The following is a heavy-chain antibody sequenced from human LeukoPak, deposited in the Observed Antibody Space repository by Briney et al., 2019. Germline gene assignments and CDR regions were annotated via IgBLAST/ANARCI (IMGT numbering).Heavy chain of an antibody. CDR1: GGSISSSSYY. CDR3: ARLYGSGSYFLTPLDY. J-gene: IGHJ4*02. D-gene: IGHD3-10*01. Sequence: PSETLSLTCTVSGGSISSSSYYWDWIRQSPGKGLEWIGIIYSGGSTYYTPSLKSRVTISVDTSKNQFSLKLSSVTAADTAVYYCARLYGSGSYFLTPLDYWGQGTLVTVSS. V-gene: IGHV4-39*01. CDR2: IYSGGST.